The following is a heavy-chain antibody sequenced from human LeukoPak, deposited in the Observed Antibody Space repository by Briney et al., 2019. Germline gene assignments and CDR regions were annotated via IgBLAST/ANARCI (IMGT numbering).Heavy chain of an antibody. CDR2: IGFGGAST. CDR1: GFTFTNYA. J-gene: IGHJ4*02. CDR3: ARVPTNSYGFGQ. Sequence: GGSLRLSCAASGFTFTNYAMSWVRQAPGKGLEWVSVIGFGGASTYYADSVKGRFTISRDNSKNTLHLQMNSLTVEDTAVYYCARVPTNSYGFGQWGQGSLVTVSS. D-gene: IGHD5-18*01. V-gene: IGHV3-23*01.